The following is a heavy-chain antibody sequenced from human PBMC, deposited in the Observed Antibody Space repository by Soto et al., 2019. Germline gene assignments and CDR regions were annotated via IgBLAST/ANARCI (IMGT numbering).Heavy chain of an antibody. Sequence: QVQLVQSGAEVKKPGSSVKVSCKASVGAFSSYAISWVRQAPGQGLEWMGGITPIFGTANYAQKFQGRVTITADESTSTAYMELSSLRSEDTAIYFCAREYNWNDVRFGMDVWGQGTTVTVSS. CDR2: ITPIFGTA. V-gene: IGHV1-69*01. CDR1: VGAFSSYA. CDR3: AREYNWNDVRFGMDV. J-gene: IGHJ6*02. D-gene: IGHD1-20*01.